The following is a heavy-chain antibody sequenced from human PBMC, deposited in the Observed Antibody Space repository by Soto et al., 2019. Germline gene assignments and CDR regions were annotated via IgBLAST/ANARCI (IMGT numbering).Heavy chain of an antibody. V-gene: IGHV3-74*01. CDR2: INSDGSRT. D-gene: IGHD3-22*01. CDR3: ARALTYYYDIDY. CDR1: GFTFSSSW. Sequence: GGSLRLSCAASGFTFSSSWMHWVRQAPGKGLVWVSRINSDGSRTTYADSVKGRFTISRDNAKNMLHLQMNSLRAEDTAVYYCARALTYYYDIDYWGQGTLVTVSS. J-gene: IGHJ4*02.